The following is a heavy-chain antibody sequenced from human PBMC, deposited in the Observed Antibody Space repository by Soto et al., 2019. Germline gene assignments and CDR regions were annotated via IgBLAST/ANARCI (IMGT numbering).Heavy chain of an antibody. CDR3: AKETAWGAGNKFGYFGMDV. Sequence: EMQLVESGGGSVQPGRSLRLSCTASGFNFEEYAMHWVRQAPGKGLEWVSSISWNSDSTGYADSVKGRFTIARDNAKKSLYLQMNSLRGEDTALYYCAKETAWGAGNKFGYFGMDVWGQGTTVTVSS. CDR2: ISWNSDST. J-gene: IGHJ6*02. CDR1: GFNFEEYA. D-gene: IGHD3-10*01. V-gene: IGHV3-9*01.